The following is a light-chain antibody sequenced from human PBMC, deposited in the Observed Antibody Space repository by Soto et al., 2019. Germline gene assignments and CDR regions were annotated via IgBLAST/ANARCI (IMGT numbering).Light chain of an antibody. CDR2: AVS. V-gene: IGLV2-11*01. CDR1: SSYIGPYDH. J-gene: IGLJ1*01. CDR3: SSYAGTHIYV. Sequence: QSALTQPRSVSGSPGQSVTISCTRTSSYIGPYDHVAWYQQHPGKAPKLIIFAVSKRPSGVPDRFSGSKSGNTASLTISGLQAEDGADYYCSSYAGTHIYVFATGTKLTVL.